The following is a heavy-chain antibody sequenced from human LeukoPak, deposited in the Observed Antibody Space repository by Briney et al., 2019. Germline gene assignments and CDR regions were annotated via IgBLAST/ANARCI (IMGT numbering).Heavy chain of an antibody. J-gene: IGHJ6*02. Sequence: ASVKVSCKASGYTFTSYYMHWVRQAPGQGLEWMGIINPSGGSTSYAQKFQGRVTMTRNTSISTAYMELSSLRSEDTAAYYCAIFCSTSFSCGYGMDVWGQGTTVTVSS. CDR2: INPSGGST. V-gene: IGHV1-46*01. CDR3: AIFCSTSFSCGYGMDV. D-gene: IGHD2-2*01. CDR1: GYTFTSYY.